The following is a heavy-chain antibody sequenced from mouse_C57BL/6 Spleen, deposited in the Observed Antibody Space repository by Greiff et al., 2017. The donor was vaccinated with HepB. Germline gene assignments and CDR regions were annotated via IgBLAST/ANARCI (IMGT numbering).Heavy chain of an antibody. J-gene: IGHJ3*01. D-gene: IGHD2-2*01. CDR3: ARGGGYDGWFAY. CDR2: INPNNGGT. V-gene: IGHV1-18*01. Sequence: EVQRVESGPELVKPGASVKIPCKASGYTFTDYNMDWVKQSHGKSLEWIGDINPNNGGTIYNQKFKGKATLTVDKSSSTAYMELRSLTSEDTAVYYCARGGGYDGWFAYWGQGTLVTVSA. CDR1: GYTFTDYN.